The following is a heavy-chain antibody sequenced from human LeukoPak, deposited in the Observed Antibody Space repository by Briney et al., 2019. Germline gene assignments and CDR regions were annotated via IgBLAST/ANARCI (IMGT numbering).Heavy chain of an antibody. CDR3: ARSAAGSYY. J-gene: IGHJ4*02. CDR1: GFTFSSYS. Sequence: PGGTLRLSCVVSGFTFSSYSMNWVRQAPGKGLEWGSSISSSSSYKYYTDSVKGRFTISRDNAKNSLYLQMNSLRAEDRAVYYCARSAAGSYYWGRGTLVTVSS. D-gene: IGHD6-19*01. CDR2: ISSSSSYK. V-gene: IGHV3-21*01.